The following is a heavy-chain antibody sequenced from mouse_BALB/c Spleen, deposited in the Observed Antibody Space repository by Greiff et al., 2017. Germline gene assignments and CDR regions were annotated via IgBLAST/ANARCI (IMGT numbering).Heavy chain of an antibody. CDR2: ISDGGSYT. CDR3: ARDYYYGSSCRGFAY. Sequence: EVQGVESGGGLVKPGGSLKLSCAASGFTFSDYYMYWVRQTPEKRLEWVATISDGGSYTYYPDSVKGRFTISRDNAKNNLYLQMSSLKSEDTAMYYCARDYYYGSSCRGFAYWGQGTLVTVSA. V-gene: IGHV5-4*02. J-gene: IGHJ3*01. D-gene: IGHD1-1*01. CDR1: GFTFSDYY.